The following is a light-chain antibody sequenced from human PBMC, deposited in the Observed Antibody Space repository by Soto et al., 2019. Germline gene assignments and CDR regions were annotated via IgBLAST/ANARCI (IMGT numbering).Light chain of an antibody. Sequence: QSALTQPASVSGSPGQSITISCTGTSSDVGGYNFVSWYQQYPGKAPKLMIYDVSNRPPGVSNRFSGSKSGNTASLSIYGLQAEDEADYYCSSYTRSSSLIFGGGTKLTVL. CDR2: DVS. CDR3: SSYTRSSSLI. J-gene: IGLJ2*01. V-gene: IGLV2-14*01. CDR1: SSDVGGYNF.